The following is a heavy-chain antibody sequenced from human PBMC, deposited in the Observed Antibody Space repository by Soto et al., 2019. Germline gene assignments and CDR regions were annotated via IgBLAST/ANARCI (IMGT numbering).Heavy chain of an antibody. V-gene: IGHV4-30-2*01. Sequence: HSETLSLTCAVSGGSISSGGYSWSWIRQPPGKGLEWIGYIYHSGSTYYNPSLKSRVTISVDRSKNQFSLKLSSVTAADTAVYYCARGGGKGTVIRALDYWGQGTLVTVSS. D-gene: IGHD4-17*01. CDR1: GGSISSGGYS. CDR2: IYHSGST. J-gene: IGHJ4*02. CDR3: ARGGGKGTVIRALDY.